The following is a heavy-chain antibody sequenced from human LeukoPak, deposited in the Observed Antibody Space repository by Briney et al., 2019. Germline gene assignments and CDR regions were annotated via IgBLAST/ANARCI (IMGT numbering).Heavy chain of an antibody. CDR3: TRLVTMVRGVIGMDV. D-gene: IGHD3-10*01. J-gene: IGHJ6*02. V-gene: IGHV3-73*01. CDR1: GFTFSGSA. Sequence: LGGSLRLSCAASGFTFSGSAMHWVRQASGKGLEWVGRIRSKANSYATAYAASVKGRFTISRDDSKNTAYLQMNSLKTEDTAVYYCTRLVTMVRGVIGMDVWGQGTTVTVSS. CDR2: IRSKANSYAT.